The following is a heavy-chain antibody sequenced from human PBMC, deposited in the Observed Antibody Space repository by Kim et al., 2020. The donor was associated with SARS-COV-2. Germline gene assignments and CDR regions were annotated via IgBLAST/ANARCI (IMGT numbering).Heavy chain of an antibody. CDR1: GYTFTSYY. CDR3: ARDLQLTLDY. CDR2: INPSGGST. Sequence: ASVKVSCKASGYTFTSYYIHWVRQAPGQGLEWMGIINPSGGSTSYAQKFQDRVTMTRDTSTSTVYMELSSLRSEDTAVYYCARDLQLTLDYWGQGTLVTVSS. D-gene: IGHD6-6*01. V-gene: IGHV1-46*01. J-gene: IGHJ4*02.